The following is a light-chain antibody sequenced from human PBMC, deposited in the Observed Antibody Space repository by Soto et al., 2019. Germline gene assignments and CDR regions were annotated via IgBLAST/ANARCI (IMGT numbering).Light chain of an antibody. V-gene: IGLV2-14*01. CDR3: SSYTRSSTPLV. CDR2: DVT. J-gene: IGLJ3*02. Sequence: QSVLTQPASVSGSPGQSITISCTGTSSDVGGYNYVSWYQQHPGKAPKLMIYDVTNRPSGVSNRFSGSKSGNTAALTISGLQAEYEADYYCSSYTRSSTPLVFGGGTKVTVL. CDR1: SSDVGGYNY.